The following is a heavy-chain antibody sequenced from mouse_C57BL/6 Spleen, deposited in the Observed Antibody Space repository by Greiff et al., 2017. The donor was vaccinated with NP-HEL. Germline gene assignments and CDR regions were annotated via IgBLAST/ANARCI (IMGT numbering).Heavy chain of an antibody. CDR2: INPNYGTT. CDR3: SRRTAQALYYAMDY. D-gene: IGHD3-2*02. CDR1: GYSFTDYN. J-gene: IGHJ4*01. Sequence: EVQLQQSGPELVKPGASVKISCKASGYSFTDYNMNWVKQSHGKSLEWIGVINPNYGTTSYNQKFKGKATLTVDQSSSTAYMQLNSLTSEDSAVYYCSRRTAQALYYAMDYWGQGTSVTVSS. V-gene: IGHV1-39*01.